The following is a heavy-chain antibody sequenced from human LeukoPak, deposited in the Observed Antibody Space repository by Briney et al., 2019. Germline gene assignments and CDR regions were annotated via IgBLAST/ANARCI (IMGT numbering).Heavy chain of an antibody. CDR2: ISYDGSNK. V-gene: IGHV3-30*03. CDR1: GFTFSSYG. CDR3: ATERSRYFDF. J-gene: IGHJ4*02. Sequence: PGGSLRLSCTASGFTFSSYGMHWVRQAPGKGLEWVAVISYDGSNKYYADSVKGRFTISRDMTKNSLYLQLNTLTTEDTALYYCATERSRYFDFWGQGTLVTVSS. D-gene: IGHD3-16*01.